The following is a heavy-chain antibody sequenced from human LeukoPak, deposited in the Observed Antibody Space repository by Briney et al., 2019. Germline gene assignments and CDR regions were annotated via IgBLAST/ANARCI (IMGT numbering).Heavy chain of an antibody. J-gene: IGHJ4*02. Sequence: QPGGSLRLSCAASGFTVSSNYMSWVRQAPGKGLEWVGFIRSKAYGGTTEYAASVKGRFTISRDDSNSIAYLQMNSLKTEDTAVYYCTRVSPTHYYDSSGYPDYWGQGTLVTVSS. CDR2: IRSKAYGGTT. V-gene: IGHV3-49*04. D-gene: IGHD3-22*01. CDR1: GFTVSSNY. CDR3: TRVSPTHYYDSSGYPDY.